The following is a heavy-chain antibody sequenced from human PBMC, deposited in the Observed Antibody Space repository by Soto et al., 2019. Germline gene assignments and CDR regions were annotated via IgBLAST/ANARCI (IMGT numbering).Heavy chain of an antibody. J-gene: IGHJ6*02. V-gene: IGHV2-5*02. CDR2: IYWDDDK. CDR3: AQTRRGLMRMEV. D-gene: IGHD3-16*01. CDR1: GFSLSTSGVG. Sequence: QITLKESGPPLVKPTQTLTLTCTFSGFSLSTSGVGVGWIRQPPEKALEGLAVIYWDDDKRYSPSLKSRLTITKGTSKTQGVLTMTNMDLVDPATYSCAQTRRGLMRMEVWGQGPTVTVSS.